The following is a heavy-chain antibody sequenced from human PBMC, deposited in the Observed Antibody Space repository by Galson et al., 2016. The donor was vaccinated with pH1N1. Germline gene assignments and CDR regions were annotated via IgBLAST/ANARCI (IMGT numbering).Heavy chain of an antibody. J-gene: IGHJ4*02. CDR1: GDRVSSNSAA. V-gene: IGHV6-1*01. CDR3: ARDGIAAAGIRRDQYYFDY. D-gene: IGHD6-13*01. CDR2: TYYRSKWYN. Sequence: AISGDRVSSNSAAWNWIRQSPSRGLEWLGRTYYRSKWYNDYAVSVKSRITINPDTSKNQFSLQLNSVTPEDTAVYYCARDGIAAAGIRRDQYYFDYWGQGTLVTVSS.